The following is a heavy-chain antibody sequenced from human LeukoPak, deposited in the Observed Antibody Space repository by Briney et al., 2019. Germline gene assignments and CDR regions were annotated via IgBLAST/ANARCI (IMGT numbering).Heavy chain of an antibody. J-gene: IGHJ3*02. CDR2: IYYSGST. CDR3: ARDGYSSDLGAFDI. D-gene: IGHD6-19*01. V-gene: IGHV4-30-4*08. Sequence: SETLSLTCTVSGGSISSYYWSWIRQPPGKGLEWIGYIYYSGSTYYNPSLKSRVTISVDTSKNQFSLKLSSVTAADTAVYYCARDGYSSDLGAFDIWGQGTMVTVSS. CDR1: GGSISSYY.